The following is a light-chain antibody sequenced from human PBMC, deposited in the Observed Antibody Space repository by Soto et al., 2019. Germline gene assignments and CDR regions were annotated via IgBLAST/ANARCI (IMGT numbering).Light chain of an antibody. CDR3: QHYNSYPST. V-gene: IGKV1-5*03. CDR2: KAS. Sequence: DIQMTQSPSTLSASVGDRVTITCRASQTFSSWLAWYQQKPGKAPKLLIYKASSLQSGVPSRFSGSGSGTEFTHTISSLQPDDFATYYCQHYNSYPSTFGPGTKVDIK. J-gene: IGKJ3*01. CDR1: QTFSSW.